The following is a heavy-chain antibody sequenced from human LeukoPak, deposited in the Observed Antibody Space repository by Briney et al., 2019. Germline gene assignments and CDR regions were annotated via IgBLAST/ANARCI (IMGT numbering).Heavy chain of an antibody. V-gene: IGHV4-59*01. D-gene: IGHD5-24*01. J-gene: IGHJ5*02. Sequence: SETLSLTCTVSGGSINNYYWNWIRQPPGKGLEWIGCIYYTGNTNYNPSLKSRVTISVDTSKNQFSLKLSSVTAADTAVYYCARDRLQLQSWGQGTLVTVSS. CDR3: ARDRLQLQS. CDR1: GGSINNYY. CDR2: IYYTGNT.